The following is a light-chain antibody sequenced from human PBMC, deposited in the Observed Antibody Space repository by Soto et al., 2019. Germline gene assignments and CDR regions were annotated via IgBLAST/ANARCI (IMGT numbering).Light chain of an antibody. V-gene: IGKV3-15*01. Sequence: EIVMTQSPATLSVSPGERATLSCRASQSVSSNLAWYQQKPGQAPRLLIYGASTRATGIPARFSGSGSGTEFTLTISSLQYEDFAVYYCQQYNNWPLTFCGGTKVEIK. CDR3: QQYNNWPLT. CDR2: GAS. CDR1: QSVSSN. J-gene: IGKJ4*01.